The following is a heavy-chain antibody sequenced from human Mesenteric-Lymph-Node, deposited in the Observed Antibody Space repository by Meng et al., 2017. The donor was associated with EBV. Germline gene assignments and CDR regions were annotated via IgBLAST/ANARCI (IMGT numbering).Heavy chain of an antibody. V-gene: IGHV1-2*06. CDR1: GYTFTGYY. CDR2: INPNSGDT. J-gene: IGHJ4*02. Sequence: QIQLVQSGAEVKKPGASVKVSCKASGYTFTGYYMHWVRQAPGQGLEWMGRINPNSGDTNYAQKFQGRVTMTRDTSISTAYMELSRLRSDDTAVYYCARGIAVAGTRDYWGQGTLVTVSS. CDR3: ARGIAVAGTRDY. D-gene: IGHD6-19*01.